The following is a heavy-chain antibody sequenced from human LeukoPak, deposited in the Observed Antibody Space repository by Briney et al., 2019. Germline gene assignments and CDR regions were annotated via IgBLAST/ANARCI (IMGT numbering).Heavy chain of an antibody. V-gene: IGHV1-18*01. CDR1: GYTFTSYG. J-gene: IGHJ6*02. Sequence: ASVKVSCKASGYTFTSYGIRWVRQAPGQGLEWMGWISAYNGNTNYAQKLQGRVTMTTDTSPSTAYMELRSLRSDDTAVYYCARDGFDFWSGYYSTYYYYGMDVWGQGTTVTVSS. CDR2: ISAYNGNT. CDR3: ARDGFDFWSGYYSTYYYYGMDV. D-gene: IGHD3-3*01.